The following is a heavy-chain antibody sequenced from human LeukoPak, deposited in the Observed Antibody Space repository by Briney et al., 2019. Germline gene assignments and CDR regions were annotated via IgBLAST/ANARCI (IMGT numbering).Heavy chain of an antibody. Sequence: SETLSLTCSVSGGSISTYYWSWIGQPAGKGLEWIWRIYTTGGTNYNPSLKSRVTMSVDTSKNQFSLKLTSVTAADTAVYYCARDGGRTSSDAVEIWGQGTMVIVSS. V-gene: IGHV4-4*07. D-gene: IGHD2-2*01. J-gene: IGHJ3*02. CDR2: IYTTGGT. CDR1: GGSISTYY. CDR3: ARDGGRTSSDAVEI.